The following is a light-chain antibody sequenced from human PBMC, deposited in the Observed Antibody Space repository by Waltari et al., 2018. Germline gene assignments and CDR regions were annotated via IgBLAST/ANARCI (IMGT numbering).Light chain of an antibody. J-gene: IGKJ4*01. CDR1: PSVLYSSNNKNY. CDR2: WAS. Sequence: DIVMTQSPDSLAVSLGERAPINCKSRPSVLYSSNNKNYLAWYQQKPGQPPKLLIYWASTRESGVPDRFSGSGSGTDFTLTISSLQAEDVAVYYCQQYYSTPLTFGGGTKVEIK. CDR3: QQYYSTPLT. V-gene: IGKV4-1*01.